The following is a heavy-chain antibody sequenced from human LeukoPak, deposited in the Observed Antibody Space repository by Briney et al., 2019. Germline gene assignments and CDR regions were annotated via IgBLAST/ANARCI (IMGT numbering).Heavy chain of an antibody. CDR2: IYYSGST. Sequence: PSETLSLTCTVSGGSISSYYWSWIRQPPGKGLEWIGYIYYSGSTNYNPSLKSRVTISVDTSKNQFSLKLSSVTAADTAVYYCARVFAMIYAFDIWGQGTMVTVSS. V-gene: IGHV4-59*01. CDR1: GGSISSYY. CDR3: ARVFAMIYAFDI. D-gene: IGHD3-22*01. J-gene: IGHJ3*02.